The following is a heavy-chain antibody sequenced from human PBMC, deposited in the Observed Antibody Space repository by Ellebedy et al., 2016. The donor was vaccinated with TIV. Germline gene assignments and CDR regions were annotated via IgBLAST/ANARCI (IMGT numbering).Heavy chain of an antibody. V-gene: IGHV3-7*01. D-gene: IGHD5-18*01. CDR3: AKGDTSMVAYYYYGIDI. CDR1: GFTFTTYW. Sequence: GGSLRLSCAASGFTFTTYWMNWVRQAPGKGLEWVANINEDATKKYYVDSVKGRFTISRDNAKNSVYLQMNSLRPEDTAVYYCAKGDTSMVAYYYYGIDIWGQGTTVTVSS. CDR2: INEDATKK. J-gene: IGHJ6*02.